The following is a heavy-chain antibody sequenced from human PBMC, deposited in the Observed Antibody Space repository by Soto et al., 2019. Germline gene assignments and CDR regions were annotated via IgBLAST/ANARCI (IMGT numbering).Heavy chain of an antibody. CDR2: INYSGST. J-gene: IGHJ4*02. CDR1: GGSISSSSSY. CDR3: AKTGFWSDYRVADY. Sequence: QLQLQESGPGLVKSSETLSLTCTVSGGSISSSSSYWGWIRQPPGKGLEWIGSINYSGSTYYNPSLKSRITISVDTSKNQFSLKLSSVTAADTAVYFCAKTGFWSDYRVADYWGQGTLVTVSS. D-gene: IGHD3-3*01. V-gene: IGHV4-39*01.